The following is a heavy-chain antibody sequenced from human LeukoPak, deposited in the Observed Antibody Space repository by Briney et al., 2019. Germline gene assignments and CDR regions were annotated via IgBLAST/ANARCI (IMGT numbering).Heavy chain of an antibody. CDR3: ARVQSGYYLDY. Sequence: PGGSLRLSGAASGFSVNINYMTWVRQAPGKGLEWVSTMFTGGSIYYADSVKGRFTISRDISKNTFYLQMNSLRADDTAVYYCARVQSGYYLDYWGRGTLVTVSS. J-gene: IGHJ4*02. CDR1: GFSVNINY. D-gene: IGHD3-3*01. V-gene: IGHV3-53*01. CDR2: MFTGGSI.